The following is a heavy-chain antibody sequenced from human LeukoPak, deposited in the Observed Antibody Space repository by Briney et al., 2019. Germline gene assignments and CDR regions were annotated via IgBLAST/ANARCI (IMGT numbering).Heavy chain of an antibody. CDR2: IYSGGST. D-gene: IGHD6-13*01. J-gene: IGHJ6*03. Sequence: GGSLRLSCAASGFTVSSNYMSWVRQAPGKGLEWVSVIYSGGSTYYADSVKGRFTISRDNSKNTLYLQMNSLRAEDTAVYYCARGITGSSSSWDPLYYYYYMDVWGKGTMVTVSS. V-gene: IGHV3-53*01. CDR1: GFTVSSNY. CDR3: ARGITGSSSSWDPLYYYYYMDV.